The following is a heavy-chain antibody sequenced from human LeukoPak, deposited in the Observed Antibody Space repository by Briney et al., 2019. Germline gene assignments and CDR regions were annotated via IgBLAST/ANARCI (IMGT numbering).Heavy chain of an antibody. J-gene: IGHJ4*02. Sequence: GGSLRLSCAAAGFTFSSYEMNWVRQAPGKGLEWVSYISSGSTIYDADSVKGRFTISRDNAKNSLYLQMNSLRAEDTAVYYCARESIAVAGAPFDYWGQGTLVTVSS. CDR3: ARESIAVAGAPFDY. CDR2: ISSGSTI. CDR1: GFTFSSYE. D-gene: IGHD6-19*01. V-gene: IGHV3-48*03.